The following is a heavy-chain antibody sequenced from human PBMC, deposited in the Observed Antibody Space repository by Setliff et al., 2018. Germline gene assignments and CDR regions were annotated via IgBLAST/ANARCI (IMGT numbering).Heavy chain of an antibody. CDR3: ARLGAPASHDAFDI. CDR1: GYRFTTYW. CDR2: VFSGDSDT. V-gene: IGHV5-51*01. J-gene: IGHJ3*02. D-gene: IGHD6-25*01. Sequence: GESLKISCKGSGYRFTTYWIGWVRQMPGKGLEWMGIVFSGDSDTRYSPSFQGQVTMSADKSINTAHLQWSSLKASDTAMYYCARLGAPASHDAFDIWGQGTMVTVSS.